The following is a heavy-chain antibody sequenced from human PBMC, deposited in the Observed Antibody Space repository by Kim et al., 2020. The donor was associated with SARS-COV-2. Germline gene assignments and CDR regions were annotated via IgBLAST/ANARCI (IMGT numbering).Heavy chain of an antibody. D-gene: IGHD3-16*01. Sequence: GGSLRLSCAASGFPFSSYAVGWVRLAPGRGLEWVSIISSCGGGAYYGDFVQGRCTLSRDNSTNTLYMQMKSLRGADTAVFYCAKRGAGGDVDYCGPGTL. CDR2: ISSCGGGA. J-gene: IGHJ4*02. CDR3: AKRGAGGDVDY. V-gene: IGHV3-23*01. CDR1: GFPFSSYA.